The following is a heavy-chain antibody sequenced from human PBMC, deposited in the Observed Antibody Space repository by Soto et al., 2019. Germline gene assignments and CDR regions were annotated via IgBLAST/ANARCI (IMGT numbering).Heavy chain of an antibody. CDR1: GFTFSSYW. CDR2: INSDGSST. Sequence: PGGSRRLSCAASGFTFSSYWMHWVRQAPGKGLVWVSRINSDGSSTSYADSVKGRFTISRDNAKNTLYLQMNSLRAEDTTVYYCARSGSGSHQSVWGQGPRVTVSS. J-gene: IGHJ6*02. CDR3: ARSGSGSHQSV. V-gene: IGHV3-74*01. D-gene: IGHD3-10*01.